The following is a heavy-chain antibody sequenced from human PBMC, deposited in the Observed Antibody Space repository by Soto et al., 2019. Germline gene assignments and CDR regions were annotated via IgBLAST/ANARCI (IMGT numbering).Heavy chain of an antibody. Sequence: SVKVSCKVSGGAFTNYSLNWVRHAPGRGLEWLGGIIPLHNTSNYSLKLLGRGSVTADISSNTVYMHLSGLTSDDTATYYCAIWSNWNPLYYRGMDVWGQGTTVTVSS. CDR2: IIPLHNTS. V-gene: IGHV1-69*08. CDR3: AIWSNWNPLYYRGMDV. J-gene: IGHJ6*02. CDR1: GGAFTNYS. D-gene: IGHD1-20*01.